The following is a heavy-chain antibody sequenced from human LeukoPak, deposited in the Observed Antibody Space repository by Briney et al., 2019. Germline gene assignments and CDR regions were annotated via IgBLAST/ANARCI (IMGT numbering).Heavy chain of an antibody. CDR3: TKESRGSSPEF. D-gene: IGHD1-26*01. J-gene: IGHJ1*01. CDR1: GFTFSNYG. V-gene: IGHV3-23*01. CDR2: ITGSGDDA. Sequence: GGSLRLSCAASGFTFSNYGMSWLRQAPGKGLEWVSAITGSGDDAYYADSVHGRFTMSRDNSKSTLYLQMSSLRVEDTAVYYCTKESRGSSPEFWGQGTLVTVSS.